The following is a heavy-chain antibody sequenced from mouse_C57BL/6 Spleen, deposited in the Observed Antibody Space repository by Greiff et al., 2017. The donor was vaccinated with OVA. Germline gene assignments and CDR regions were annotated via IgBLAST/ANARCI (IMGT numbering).Heavy chain of an antibody. Sequence: QVQLQQPGTELVKPGASVKLSCKASGYTFTSYWMHWVKQRPGQGLEWIGNINPSNGGTNYNEKFKSKATLTVDKSSSTAYMQLSSLTSEDSAVYDCARGNWAGGYFDVWGTGTTVTVSS. CDR1: GYTFTSYW. CDR2: INPSNGGT. CDR3: ARGNWAGGYFDV. D-gene: IGHD4-1*01. J-gene: IGHJ1*03. V-gene: IGHV1-53*01.